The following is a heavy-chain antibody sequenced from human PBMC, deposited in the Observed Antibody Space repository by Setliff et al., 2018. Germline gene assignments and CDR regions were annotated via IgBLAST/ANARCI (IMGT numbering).Heavy chain of an antibody. CDR3: ARERYFDWFFED. J-gene: IGHJ4*01. V-gene: IGHV4-39*07. D-gene: IGHD3-9*01. CDR1: GGSISRSSYY. CDR2: IYHTGTT. Sequence: KTSETLSLTCTVSGGSISRSSYYWGWIRQPPGKGLEWIGSIYHTGTTYYNPSLKSRLTMSVDTSKNQFSLMLTSVTAADTAMYYCARERYFDWFFEDWGHGTLGTVSS.